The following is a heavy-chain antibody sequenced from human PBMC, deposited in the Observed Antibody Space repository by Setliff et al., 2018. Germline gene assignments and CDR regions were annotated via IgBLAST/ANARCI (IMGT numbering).Heavy chain of an antibody. D-gene: IGHD6-19*01. CDR2: IYFSGST. CDR3: VREVAGTYHYFDP. CDR1: GGSIDSGDYY. J-gene: IGHJ5*02. Sequence: NPSETLSLTCTVSGGSIDSGDYYWNWIRQPPGKGLEWIGYIYFSGSTYYNPSLKSRVTLSLDTSKNQFSLKLNSVTAADTALYFCVREVAGTYHYFDPWGQGTLVTVSS. V-gene: IGHV4-30-4*08.